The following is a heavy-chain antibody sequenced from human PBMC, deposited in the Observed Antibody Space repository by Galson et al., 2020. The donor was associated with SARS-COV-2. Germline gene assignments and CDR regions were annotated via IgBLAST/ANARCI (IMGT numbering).Heavy chain of an antibody. CDR3: ARRYCSSTSCHDYETAFDI. CDR1: GGSIRSSSYY. J-gene: IGHJ3*02. CDR2: IYYSGST. Sequence: SETLSLTCTVSGGSIRSSSYYWGWIRQPPGKGLEWIGSIYYSGSTYYNPSLKSRVTISVDTSKNQFSLKLSSVTAADTAVYYCARRYCSSTSCHDYETAFDIWGQGTMVTVSS. D-gene: IGHD2-2*01. V-gene: IGHV4-39*01.